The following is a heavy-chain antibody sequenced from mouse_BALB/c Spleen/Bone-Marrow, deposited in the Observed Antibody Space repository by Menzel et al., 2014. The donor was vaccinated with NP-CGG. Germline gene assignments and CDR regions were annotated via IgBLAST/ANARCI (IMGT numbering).Heavy chain of an antibody. Sequence: VHVKQSGAELVKPGASVKLSCTASGFNIXDTYMHWVKQRPEQGLEWIGRIDPANGNTKYDPKFQGKATITADTSSNTAYLQLSSLTSEDTAVYYCARYYYGSSYFDYWGQGTTLTVSS. CDR3: ARYYYGSSYFDY. J-gene: IGHJ2*01. V-gene: IGHV14-3*02. D-gene: IGHD1-1*01. CDR2: IDPANGNT. CDR1: GFNIXDTY.